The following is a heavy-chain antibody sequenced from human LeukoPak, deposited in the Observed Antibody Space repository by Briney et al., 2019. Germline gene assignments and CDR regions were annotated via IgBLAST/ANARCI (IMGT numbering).Heavy chain of an antibody. D-gene: IGHD3-10*01. CDR1: GFIFSNYG. CDR3: AGLPYY. CDR2: ISASGSAT. Sequence: GGSLRLSCAASGFIFSNYGMNWVRQAPGKGLEWVAAISASGSATSYADSVRGRFTISRDNSKSTTYLQMNSLRAEDTAVYYCAGLPYYWGQGTLVTVSS. J-gene: IGHJ1*01. V-gene: IGHV3-23*01.